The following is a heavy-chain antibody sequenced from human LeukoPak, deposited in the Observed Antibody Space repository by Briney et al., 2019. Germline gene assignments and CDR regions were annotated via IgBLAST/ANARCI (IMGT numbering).Heavy chain of an antibody. Sequence: SETLSLTCTVSGGSISSYYWSWIRQPPGKGLEWIGYIYYSGSTNYNPSLKSRVTISVDTSKNQFSLKLSSVTAADTAVYYCARLATVRTRSNGYYFDYWGQGTVVTVSS. D-gene: IGHD4-23*01. CDR3: ARLATVRTRSNGYYFDY. CDR1: GGSISSYY. J-gene: IGHJ4*02. CDR2: IYYSGST. V-gene: IGHV4-59*01.